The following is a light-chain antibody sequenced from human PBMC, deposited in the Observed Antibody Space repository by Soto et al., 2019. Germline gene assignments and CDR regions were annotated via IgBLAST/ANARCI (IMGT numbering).Light chain of an antibody. CDR3: SSYSSSSTLMI. Sequence: QSALAQAASVSGSPGQSITISCTGTTSDIGAYNYVSWYQHHPGKAPKVMIYDVSNRPSGVSIRFSGSKSGTTASLTISGLRAEDEADIYCSSYSSSSTLMIFGGGTKVTVL. J-gene: IGLJ2*01. CDR2: DVS. V-gene: IGLV2-14*03. CDR1: TSDIGAYNY.